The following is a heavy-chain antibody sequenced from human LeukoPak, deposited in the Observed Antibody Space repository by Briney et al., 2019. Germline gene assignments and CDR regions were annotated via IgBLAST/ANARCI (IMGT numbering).Heavy chain of an antibody. CDR1: GFTFSSYG. J-gene: IGHJ4*02. Sequence: GGTLRLSCVASGFTFSSYGMSWVRQAPGKGVEWVSGISGGGAGTYYTDSVKGRFTISRDNSKNTLYLQMNSLRAEDTAVYYCAKDRRVVAHFDYWGQGTLVTVSS. CDR2: ISGGGAGT. CDR3: AKDRRVVAHFDY. D-gene: IGHD2-15*01. V-gene: IGHV3-23*01.